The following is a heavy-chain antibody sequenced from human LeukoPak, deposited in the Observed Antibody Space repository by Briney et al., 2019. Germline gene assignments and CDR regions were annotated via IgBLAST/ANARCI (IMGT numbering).Heavy chain of an antibody. CDR3: AKAADYRWGSYFDY. CDR1: GFTFDDYA. V-gene: IGHV3-9*01. J-gene: IGHJ4*02. D-gene: IGHD2-8*02. Sequence: GGSLRLSCAASGFTFDDYAMHWVRQAPGKGLEWVSGISWNSGSIGYADSVKGRFTTSRDNAKNSLYLQMNSLRAEDTALYYCAKAADYRWGSYFDYWGQGTLVTVSS. CDR2: ISWNSGSI.